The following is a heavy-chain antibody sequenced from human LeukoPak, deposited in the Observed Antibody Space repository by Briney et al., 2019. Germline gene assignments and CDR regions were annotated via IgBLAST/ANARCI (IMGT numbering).Heavy chain of an antibody. CDR2: IIPIFGTA. CDR1: GGTFSSYA. D-gene: IGHD3-16*01. V-gene: IGHV1-69*05. Sequence: SVKVSCKASGGTFSSYAISWVRQAPGQGLEWMGGIIPIFGTANYAQKFQGRVTITTDESTSTAYMELSSLRSEDTAVYYCAREVGEREGPFDIWGQGTMVTVSS. CDR3: AREVGEREGPFDI. J-gene: IGHJ3*02.